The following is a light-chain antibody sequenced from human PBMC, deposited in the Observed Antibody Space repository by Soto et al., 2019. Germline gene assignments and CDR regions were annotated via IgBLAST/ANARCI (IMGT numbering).Light chain of an antibody. J-gene: IGLJ1*01. CDR1: SSNIGSNT. V-gene: IGLV1-44*01. CDR2: SDN. CDR3: AAWDDSLNGRYV. Sequence: QSVLIQPPSASGTPGQRVTISCSGSSSNIGSNTGNWYQHLPGTAPKLLIYSDNQRPSGVPDRFSGSKSGTSASLAISGLHSEDESDYYCAAWDDSLNGRYVFGNGTKVTVL.